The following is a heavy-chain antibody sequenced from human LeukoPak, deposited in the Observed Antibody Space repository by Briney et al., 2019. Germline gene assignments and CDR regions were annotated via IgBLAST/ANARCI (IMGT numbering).Heavy chain of an antibody. D-gene: IGHD6-13*01. J-gene: IGHJ4*02. CDR1: GFTFSSYG. CDR3: AKGEGYGYIDY. Sequence: GGSLRLSCAASGFTFSSYGMHWVRQAPGKGLEWVALISYDGSNEYYADSVRGRFTISRDNSKNTLYLQMNSLRAEDTAVYYCAKGEGYGYIDYWGQGTLVTVSS. CDR2: ISYDGSNE. V-gene: IGHV3-30*18.